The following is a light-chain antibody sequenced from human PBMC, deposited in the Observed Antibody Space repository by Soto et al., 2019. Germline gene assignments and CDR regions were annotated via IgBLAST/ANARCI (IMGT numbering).Light chain of an antibody. CDR2: EVS. CDR3: NSFTISSTYV. CDR1: SSDVGGYSY. J-gene: IGLJ1*01. Sequence: QLVLTQPPSASGSPGQSVTISCTGTSSDVGGYSYVSWYQHHPGTAPRLTIYEVSKRPSGVPDRFSGSKSGNTASLTVSGLQAEDEADYYCNSFTISSTYVFGTGTKLTVL. V-gene: IGLV2-8*01.